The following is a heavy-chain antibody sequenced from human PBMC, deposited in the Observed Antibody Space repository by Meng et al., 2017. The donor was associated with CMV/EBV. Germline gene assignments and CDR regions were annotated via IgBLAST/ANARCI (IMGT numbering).Heavy chain of an antibody. CDR3: ARGRYYYDSSGYAYFDY. V-gene: IGHV4-34*01. CDR1: GGSFSGYY. D-gene: IGHD3-22*01. J-gene: IGHJ4*02. CDR2: INHSGST. Sequence: SETLSLTCAVYGGSFSGYYWSWIRQPPGKGLEWIGEINHSGSTNYNPSLKSRVTTSVDTSKNQFSLKLSSVTAADTAVYYCARGRYYYDSSGYAYFDYWGQGTLVTVSS.